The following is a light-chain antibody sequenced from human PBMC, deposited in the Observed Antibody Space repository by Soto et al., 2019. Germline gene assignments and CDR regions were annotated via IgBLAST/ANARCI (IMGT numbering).Light chain of an antibody. CDR2: EAS. J-gene: IGKJ1*01. Sequence: DIQMTQSPSTLSASVGDRVTITCRASQSINNWLAWYQQKAEKAPKLLIYEASGLESGVPSRFSGSRTGTEFTRKLSSLHPDDFATYYRQQDNRYWTFGQGKKVE. CDR1: QSINNW. V-gene: IGKV1-5*03. CDR3: QQDNRYWT.